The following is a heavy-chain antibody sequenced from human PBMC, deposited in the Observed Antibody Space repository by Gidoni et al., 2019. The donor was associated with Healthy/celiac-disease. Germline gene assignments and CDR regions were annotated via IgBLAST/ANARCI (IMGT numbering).Heavy chain of an antibody. J-gene: IGHJ4*02. D-gene: IGHD3-22*01. CDR3: ARDHVRWSHYDSSGYGY. V-gene: IGHV1-18*01. CDR2: ISAYNCNT. CDR1: GYTFTSYG. Sequence: QVQLVQSGAEVKKPGASVKVSCKASGYTFTSYGISWVRQAPGQGLEWMGWISAYNCNTNYAQKLQGTVTMTTDTSTSTAYMELRSLRSDDTAVYYCARDHVRWSHYDSSGYGYWGQGTLVTVSS.